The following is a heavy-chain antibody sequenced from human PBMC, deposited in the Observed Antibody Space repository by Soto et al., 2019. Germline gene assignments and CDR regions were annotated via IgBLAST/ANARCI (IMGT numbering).Heavy chain of an antibody. CDR3: ARALGYCSGGSCYSNWFDP. Sequence: RASVKVSCKASGYTFTSYYMHWVRQAPGQGLEWMGIINPSGGSTSYAQKFQGRVTMTRDTSTSTVYMELSSLRSEDTAVYYCARALGYCSGGSCYSNWFDPWGQGTLVTVSS. J-gene: IGHJ5*02. CDR1: GYTFTSYY. V-gene: IGHV1-46*01. D-gene: IGHD2-15*01. CDR2: INPSGGST.